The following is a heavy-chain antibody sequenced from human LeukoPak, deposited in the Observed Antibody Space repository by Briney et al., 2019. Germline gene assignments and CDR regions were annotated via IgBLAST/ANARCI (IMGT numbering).Heavy chain of an antibody. D-gene: IGHD3-22*01. CDR1: GFTFSSYA. V-gene: IGHV3-23*01. Sequence: GGSLRLSCAASGFTFSSYAMSWVRQAPGKGLEWVSAISGSGGSTYYADSVKGRFTISRDNSKNTLYLQMNSLRAEDTAVYYCARDLYYDSSGYPHWGQGTLVTVSS. CDR2: ISGSGGST. CDR3: ARDLYYDSSGYPH. J-gene: IGHJ4*02.